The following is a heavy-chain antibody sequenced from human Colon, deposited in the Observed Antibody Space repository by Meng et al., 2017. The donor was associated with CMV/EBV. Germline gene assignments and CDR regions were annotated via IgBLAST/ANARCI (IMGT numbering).Heavy chain of an antibody. CDR2: ISSSGSTI. V-gene: IGHV3-48*03. J-gene: IGHJ6*02. Sequence: GESLKISCAASGFTFSSYEMNWVRQAPGKGLEWVSYISSSGSTIYYADSVKGRFTISRDNAKNSLYLQMNSLRAEDTAVYYCAGDGDYIYYYYGMDVWGQGTTVTVSS. CDR1: GFTFSSYE. CDR3: AGDGDYIYYYYGMDV. D-gene: IGHD4-17*01.